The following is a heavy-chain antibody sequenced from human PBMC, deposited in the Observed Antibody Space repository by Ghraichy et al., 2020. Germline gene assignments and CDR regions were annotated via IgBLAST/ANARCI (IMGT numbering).Heavy chain of an antibody. CDR2: IYSSGSA. Sequence: ESLNISCSVSGGSIIGSYWTWVRQSPGEGLEWIGYIYSSGSATYNPSLKSRVTMSVDTSKSQFSLNLTSVTAADTAIYYCGRLRIAAAGLGAFDIWGQGTMVTVSS. CDR3: GRLRIAAAGLGAFDI. CDR1: GGSIIGSY. J-gene: IGHJ3*02. D-gene: IGHD6-13*01. V-gene: IGHV4-4*09.